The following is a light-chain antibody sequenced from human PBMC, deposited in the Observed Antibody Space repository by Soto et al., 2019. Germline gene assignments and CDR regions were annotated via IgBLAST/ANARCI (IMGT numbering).Light chain of an antibody. Sequence: QSVLTQPRSVSGSPGQSVTISCTGTSSDVGAYNFVSWYQQHPGKAPKLIIYDVTKWPSGVPARFSGSKSGNTASLTISGLQADDEADYYCCSYAGSYTHVFGTGTKVT. CDR3: CSYAGSYTHV. CDR2: DVT. V-gene: IGLV2-11*01. J-gene: IGLJ1*01. CDR1: SSDVGAYNF.